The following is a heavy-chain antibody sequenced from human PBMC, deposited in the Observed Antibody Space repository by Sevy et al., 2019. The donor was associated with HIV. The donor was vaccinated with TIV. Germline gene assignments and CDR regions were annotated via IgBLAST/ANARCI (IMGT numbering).Heavy chain of an antibody. Sequence: ASVKVSCKASGGTFSSYAISWVRQAPGQGLEWMGGIIPIFGTANYARKFQGRVTITGDESTSTAYMGLSSLRSEDTAVYYCARDSGAYCGGDCPSLDYYYGMDVWGQGTTVTVSS. V-gene: IGHV1-69*13. CDR1: GGTFSSYA. CDR3: ARDSGAYCGGDCPSLDYYYGMDV. D-gene: IGHD2-21*02. CDR2: IIPIFGTA. J-gene: IGHJ6*02.